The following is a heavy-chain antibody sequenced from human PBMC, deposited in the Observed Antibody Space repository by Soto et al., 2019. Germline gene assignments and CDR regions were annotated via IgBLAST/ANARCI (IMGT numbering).Heavy chain of an antibody. J-gene: IGHJ4*02. CDR1: GYIFTNYP. CDR3: ASNAFDY. CDR2: INTGNGTT. Sequence: QVHFVQSGTEVKKSGASVKVSCKTSGYIFTNYPIHWVRQAPGRGLEWVGWINTGNGTTRYSPRLQGRVSLKTDTSASTVYLELTSLRFEDTAVYYCASNAFDYWGQGTLVAVSP. D-gene: IGHD2-8*01. V-gene: IGHV1-3*04.